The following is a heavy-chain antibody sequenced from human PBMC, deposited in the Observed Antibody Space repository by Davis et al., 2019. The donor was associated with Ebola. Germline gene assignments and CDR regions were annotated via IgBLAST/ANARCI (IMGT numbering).Heavy chain of an antibody. Sequence: GESLKISCVASGFTFSSYAMYWVRQAPGKGLEWVAVISYDGSNKYYADSVKGRFTISRDNSKNTLYLQMNSLRAEDTAVYYCARDLTMVQGVMSYWGQGTLVTVSS. J-gene: IGHJ4*02. CDR2: ISYDGSNK. CDR1: GFTFSSYA. D-gene: IGHD3-10*01. CDR3: ARDLTMVQGVMSY. V-gene: IGHV3-30-3*01.